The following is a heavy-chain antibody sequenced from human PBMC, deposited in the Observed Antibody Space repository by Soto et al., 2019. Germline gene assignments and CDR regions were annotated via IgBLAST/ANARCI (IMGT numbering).Heavy chain of an antibody. CDR3: AREAIIVIAAPEYYFDY. J-gene: IGHJ4*02. CDR1: GFTVSNNY. Sequence: PGGSLRLSCAASGFTVSNNYMSWVRQAPGKGLEWVSVIYTGGYTNYADSAKGRFTISRDSSKNTLYLQMDSLRAEDTAVYYCAREAIIVIAAPEYYFDYWGQGTLVTVSS. V-gene: IGHV3-66*01. CDR2: IYTGGYT. D-gene: IGHD3-22*01.